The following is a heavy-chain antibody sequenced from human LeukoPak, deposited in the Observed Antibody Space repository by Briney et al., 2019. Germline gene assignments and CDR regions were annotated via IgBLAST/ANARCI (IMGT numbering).Heavy chain of an antibody. V-gene: IGHV4-30-2*01. Sequence: SETLSLTCAVSGGSIRSGGYSWSWIRQPPGKGLEWIGHIYHSGSTYYNPSLKSRVSISADRSKNQFSLKLSSVTAADTAVYYCARSPGYCSGGSCYSTPYFDRWGQGTLVTVSS. CDR3: ARSPGYCSGGSCYSTPYFDR. J-gene: IGHJ4*02. CDR1: GGSIRSGGYS. D-gene: IGHD2-15*01. CDR2: IYHSGST.